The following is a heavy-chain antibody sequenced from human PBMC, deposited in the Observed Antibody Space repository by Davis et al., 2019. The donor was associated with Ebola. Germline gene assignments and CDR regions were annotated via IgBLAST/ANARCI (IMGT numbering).Heavy chain of an antibody. J-gene: IGHJ5*02. CDR3: AREGYCTGGVCYLNWFDP. Sequence: ASVKVSCKASGYTFTGYYMHWVRQAPGQGLEWMGWINPNSGGTNYAQKFQGRVTMTRDTSISTAYMELSRLRSDDTAVYYCAREGYCTGGVCYLNWFDPWGQGTLVTVSS. D-gene: IGHD2-8*02. CDR2: INPNSGGT. V-gene: IGHV1-2*02. CDR1: GYTFTGYY.